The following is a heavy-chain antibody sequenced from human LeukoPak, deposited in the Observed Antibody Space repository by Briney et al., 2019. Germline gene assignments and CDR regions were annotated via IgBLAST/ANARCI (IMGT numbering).Heavy chain of an antibody. D-gene: IGHD3-3*01. CDR2: IYCGCST. V-gene: IGHV3-66*01. Sequence: PGGSLKLTCAASGVTVSSNYISWVRPAPGKGLEWVSVIYCGCSTYYADSVKGRFTISRDNSKNTLYSQMNSVRAEDTDVYYCACADEGMVINYWGQGTLVTVSS. J-gene: IGHJ4*02. CDR1: GVTVSSNY. CDR3: ACADEGMVINY.